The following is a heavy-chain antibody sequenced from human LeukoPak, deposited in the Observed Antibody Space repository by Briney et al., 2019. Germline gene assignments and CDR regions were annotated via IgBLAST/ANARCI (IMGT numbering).Heavy chain of an antibody. CDR1: GFSFSSYG. V-gene: IGHV3-33*01. Sequence: GRSLRLSCAASGFSFSSYGVHWVRQAPGKGLEWVAVIWYDGSNEYYADSVKGRFTIFRDNSRTMLYLQMNSLRAEDTAVYYCAREIDDAFDIWGQGTMVTVSS. CDR2: IWYDGSNE. CDR3: AREIDDAFDI. J-gene: IGHJ3*02.